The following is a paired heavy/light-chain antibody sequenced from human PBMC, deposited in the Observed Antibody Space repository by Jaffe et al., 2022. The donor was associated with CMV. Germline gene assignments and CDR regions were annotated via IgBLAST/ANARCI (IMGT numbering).Heavy chain of an antibody. CDR3: ARDKRVDIPMATADY. CDR2: ISGRGGGT. CDR1: GFTFSSYA. V-gene: IGHV3-23*01. D-gene: IGHD5-18*01. J-gene: IGHJ4*02. Sequence: EVQLLESGGGLVQPGGSLRLSCAGSGFTFSSYAMTWVRQAPGKGLEWVSTISGRGGGTYYADSVKGRFTISRDNSKKTLYLQMNSLRAEDTAVYFCARDKRVDIPMATADYWGQGTLVTVSS.
Light chain of an antibody. J-gene: IGKJ2*01. CDR3: QQYNNWPLHT. Sequence: ETEMTQSPATLSVSPGERATLSCRASQSVGTNLAWYQQNPGQAPRLLIYGASTRATGVPARFSGSGSGTEFTLTISSLQSEDFAVYYCQQYNNWPLHTFGQGTQLEIK. V-gene: IGKV3-15*01. CDR2: GAS. CDR1: QSVGTN.